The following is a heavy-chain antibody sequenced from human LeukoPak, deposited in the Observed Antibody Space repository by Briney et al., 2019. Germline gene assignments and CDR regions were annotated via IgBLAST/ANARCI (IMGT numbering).Heavy chain of an antibody. CDR2: INPNSGGT. Sequence: GASVKVSCKASGYTFTGYYMHWVRQAPGQGLEWMGWINPNSGGTNYAQKFQGRVTMTRDTSISTAYMELSRLRSDDTAVYYCVREVDSSGYLFDYWGQGTLVTVSS. D-gene: IGHD3-22*01. V-gene: IGHV1-2*02. J-gene: IGHJ4*02. CDR3: VREVDSSGYLFDY. CDR1: GYTFTGYY.